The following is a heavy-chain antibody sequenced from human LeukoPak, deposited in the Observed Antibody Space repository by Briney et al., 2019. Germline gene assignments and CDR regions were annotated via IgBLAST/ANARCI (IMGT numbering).Heavy chain of an antibody. J-gene: IGHJ3*02. CDR2: ISRSISGK. D-gene: IGHD6-19*01. V-gene: IGHV3-48*01. Sequence: GGSLRLSCAASGFTVSSYSMNWVRHVPGKGLEWVSYISRSISGKYYAYSAKCRFTVSRDNAKTSLYLQMNSLRAEDTAESSCDRAQYSGDWYCALDIWGQGAMVTVSS. CDR1: GFTVSSYS. CDR3: DRAQYSGDWYCALDI.